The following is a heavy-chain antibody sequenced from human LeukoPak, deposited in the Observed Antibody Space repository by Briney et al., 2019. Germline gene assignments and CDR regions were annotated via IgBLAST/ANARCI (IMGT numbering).Heavy chain of an antibody. CDR1: GFTFSNFG. CDR2: ISYDGKVT. V-gene: IGHV3-30*18. J-gene: IGHJ4*02. D-gene: IGHD3-10*01. CDR3: AKERDYRVSTSCDY. Sequence: GGSLRLSCAASGFTFSNFGMHWVRQAPGKGLEWMAVISYDGKVTYFADSVKGRFTISRDNSKNTLYLQMTSLRGEDTALYYCAKERDYRVSTSCDYWGQGTQVTVSS.